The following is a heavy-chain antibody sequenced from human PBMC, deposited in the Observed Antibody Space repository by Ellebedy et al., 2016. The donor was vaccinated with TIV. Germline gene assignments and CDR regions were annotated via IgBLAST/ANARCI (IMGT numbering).Heavy chain of an antibody. J-gene: IGHJ5*02. CDR1: GYTFTGYY. D-gene: IGHD1-26*01. CDR2: INPNSGGT. CDR3: ARVVGADGWFNP. V-gene: IGHV1-2*02. Sequence: ASVKVSCXASGYTFTGYYMHWVRQAPGQGLEWMGWINPNSGGTNYAQKFQGRVTMTRDTSISTAYMELSRLRSDDTAVYYCARVVGADGWFNPWGQGTLVTVSS.